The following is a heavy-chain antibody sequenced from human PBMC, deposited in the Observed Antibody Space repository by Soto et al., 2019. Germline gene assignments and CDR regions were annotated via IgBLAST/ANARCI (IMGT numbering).Heavy chain of an antibody. D-gene: IGHD6-13*01. V-gene: IGHV3-74*01. CDR1: GFTFSSCW. J-gene: IGHJ6*03. CDR3: ARVKRVYYMDV. Sequence: PGGSLRLSCAASGFTFSSCWMHWVRQAPGKGLVWVSRINSDGSSTSYADSVKGRFTISRDNAKNTLYLQMNSLRAEDTAVYYCARVKRVYYMDVWGKGTTVTVSS. CDR2: INSDGSST.